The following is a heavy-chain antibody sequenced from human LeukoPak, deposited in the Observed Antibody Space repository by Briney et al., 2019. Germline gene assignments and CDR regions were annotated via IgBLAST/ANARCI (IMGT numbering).Heavy chain of an antibody. CDR2: IIPIFGTA. D-gene: IGHD3-10*01. V-gene: IGHV1-69*13. J-gene: IGHJ6*04. CDR3: AREAGVTMVRGVTPYGMDV. CDR1: GGTFSSYA. Sequence: SVKVSCKASGGTFSSYAISWVRQAPGQGLEWMGGIIPIFGTANYAQKFQGRVTITADESTSTAYMELSSLRSEDTAVYYCAREAGVTMVRGVTPYGMDVWGKGTTVTVSS.